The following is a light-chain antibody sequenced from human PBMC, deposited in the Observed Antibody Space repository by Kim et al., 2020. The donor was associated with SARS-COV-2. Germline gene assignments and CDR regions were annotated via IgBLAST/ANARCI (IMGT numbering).Light chain of an antibody. Sequence: GQSITISCTGTSSDVGGYNSVSWYQQHPGKAPKLMIYDVTNRPSGVSNRFSGSKSGNTASLTISGLQAEDEADYYCNSYTGTITLVFGTGTKVTVL. CDR1: SSDVGGYNS. V-gene: IGLV2-14*03. CDR2: DVT. J-gene: IGLJ1*01. CDR3: NSYTGTITLV.